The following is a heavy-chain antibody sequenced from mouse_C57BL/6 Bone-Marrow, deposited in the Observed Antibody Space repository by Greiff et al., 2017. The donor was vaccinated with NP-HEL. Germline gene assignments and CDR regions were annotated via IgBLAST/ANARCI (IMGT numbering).Heavy chain of an antibody. Sequence: EVMLVESGGDLVKPGGSLKLSCAASGFTFSSYGMSWVRQTPDKRLEWVATISSGGSYTYYPDSVKGRFPISRDNAKNTRYLQMSSLKSEDTAMYYCARPMSLWLLRAMDYWGQGTSVTVAS. CDR1: GFTFSSYG. J-gene: IGHJ4*01. CDR3: ARPMSLWLLRAMDY. V-gene: IGHV5-6*01. D-gene: IGHD2-3*01. CDR2: ISSGGSYT.